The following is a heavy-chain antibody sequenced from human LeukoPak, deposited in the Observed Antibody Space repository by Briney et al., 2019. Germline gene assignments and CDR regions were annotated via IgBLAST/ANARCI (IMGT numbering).Heavy chain of an antibody. Sequence: SETLSLTCTVSGNSISSDYYWGWIRQPPGKGLGWIGSIYHSGSVYYNPSLKSRVTISVDTSKKQFSLKLNSVTAADTAVYYCARPTYYYDSSGRPFFDYWGQGTLVTVSS. CDR3: ARPTYYYDSSGRPFFDY. V-gene: IGHV4-38-2*02. J-gene: IGHJ4*02. CDR2: IYHSGSV. D-gene: IGHD3-22*01. CDR1: GNSISSDYY.